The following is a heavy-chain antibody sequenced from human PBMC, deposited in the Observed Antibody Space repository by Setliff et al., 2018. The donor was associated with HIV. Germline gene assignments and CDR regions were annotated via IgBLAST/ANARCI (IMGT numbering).Heavy chain of an antibody. J-gene: IGHJ3*02. V-gene: IGHV4-39*01. CDR1: SGSITSRTYY. Sequence: NPSETLSLTCTVSSGSITSRTYYWGWIRQPPGKGLEWIGSIFYSGITYYNPSLKSRVSISVDTSKNQFSLNLTSVTAADTAVYYCARSKTFYDFWGGYYTHGAFKIWGLGTMVTVS. D-gene: IGHD3-3*01. CDR2: IFYSGIT. CDR3: ARSKTFYDFWGGYYTHGAFKI.